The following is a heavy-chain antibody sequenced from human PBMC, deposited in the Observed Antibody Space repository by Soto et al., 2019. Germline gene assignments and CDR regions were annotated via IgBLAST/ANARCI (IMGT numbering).Heavy chain of an antibody. CDR1: GFTFSNYW. CDR2: IYNDGSST. D-gene: IGHD1-26*01. Sequence: EVQLVESGGGLVQPGGSLRLSCAASGFTFSNYWMHWVRQAPGKGLVWVSRIYNDGSSTNYADSVKGRFTITRDNAKHTLYLQMNRLSSEDTAVYYCARAPGYSGSYYSLDYWGQGTLVTVSS. CDR3: ARAPGYSGSYYSLDY. J-gene: IGHJ4*02. V-gene: IGHV3-74*01.